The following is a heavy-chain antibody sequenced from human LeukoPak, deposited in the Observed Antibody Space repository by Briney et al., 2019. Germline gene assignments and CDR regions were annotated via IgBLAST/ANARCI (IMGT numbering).Heavy chain of an antibody. CDR2: INNDESHT. J-gene: IGHJ5*02. V-gene: IGHV3-74*01. CDR1: GFTFSSYW. Sequence: GGSLRLSCAASGFTFSSYWMHWVRQAPGKGLVWVSRINNDESHTTYADSVKGRFTISRDNAKNTLYLQMDSLRVEDTAVYYCARDQSSSWYVAWFDPWGQGTLVTVSS. CDR3: ARDQSSSWYVAWFDP. D-gene: IGHD6-13*01.